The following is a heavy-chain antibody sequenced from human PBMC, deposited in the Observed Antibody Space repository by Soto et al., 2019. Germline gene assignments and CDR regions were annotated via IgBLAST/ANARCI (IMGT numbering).Heavy chain of an antibody. CDR1: GGSISSGGYY. D-gene: IGHD1-1*01. CDR3: ARRREPRDAYNWPIRWFDP. Sequence: QVQLQESGPGLVKPSQTLSLTCTVSGGSISSGGYYWSWIRQHPGKGLEWIGYIYYSGSTYYNPSLKSQVTISVDTSKNQFSLKLSSVTAADTAVYSCARRREPRDAYNWPIRWFDPWGQGTLVTVSS. J-gene: IGHJ5*02. V-gene: IGHV4-31*01. CDR2: IYYSGST.